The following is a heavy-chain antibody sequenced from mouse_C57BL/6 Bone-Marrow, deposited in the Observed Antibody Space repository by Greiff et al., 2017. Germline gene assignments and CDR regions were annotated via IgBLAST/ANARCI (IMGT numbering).Heavy chain of an antibody. Sequence: SGPELVKPGASVKISCKASGYTFTDYYMNWVKQSHGKSLEWIGDINPNNGGTSYNQKFKGKATLTVDKSSSTAYMELRSLTSEDSAVYYCARVGVAYWGQGTLVTVSA. CDR2: INPNNGGT. CDR1: GYTFTDYY. V-gene: IGHV1-26*01. J-gene: IGHJ3*01. CDR3: ARVGVAY.